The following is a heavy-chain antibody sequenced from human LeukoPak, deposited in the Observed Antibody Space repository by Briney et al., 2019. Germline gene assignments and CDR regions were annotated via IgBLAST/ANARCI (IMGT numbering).Heavy chain of an antibody. CDR3: ARDRRWEQLHAFDI. V-gene: IGHV4-59*01. CDR1: GGSISTYF. CDR2: IHYSGNT. D-gene: IGHD1-26*01. Sequence: SETLSPTCTVSGGSISTYFWSWIRQPPGKGLEWIAYIHYSGNTNYNPSLKSRVTISVDSSKNQFYLNLSSVTAADTAVYYCARDRRWEQLHAFDIWGQGTMVTVSS. J-gene: IGHJ3*02.